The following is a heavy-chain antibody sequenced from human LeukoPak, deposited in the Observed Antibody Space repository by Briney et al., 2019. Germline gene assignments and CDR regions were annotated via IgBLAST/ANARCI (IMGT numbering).Heavy chain of an antibody. D-gene: IGHD6-13*01. CDR3: AGYGYYYYYMDV. V-gene: IGHV4-61*02. CDR1: GGSISSGSYY. CDR2: IYTSGST. Sequence: SETLSPTCTVSGGSISSGSYYWSWIRQPAGKGLEWIGRIYTSGSTNYNPSLKSRVTISVDTSKNQFSLKLSSVTAADTAVYYCAGYGYYYYYMDVWGKGTTVTVSS. J-gene: IGHJ6*03.